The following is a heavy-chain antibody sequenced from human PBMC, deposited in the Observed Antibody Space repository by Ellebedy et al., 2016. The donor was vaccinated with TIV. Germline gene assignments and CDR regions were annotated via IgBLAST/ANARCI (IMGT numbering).Heavy chain of an antibody. J-gene: IGHJ6*02. CDR3: ARDREQTKDLFYGMDV. CDR2: ISAYNGNT. D-gene: IGHD1-7*01. V-gene: IGHV1-18*01. Sequence: ASVKVSCXASGYTFTSYGISWVRQAPGQGLEWMGWISAYNGNTNYAQKLQGRVTITADESTSTAYMELSSLRSEDTAVYYCARDREQTKDLFYGMDVWGQGTTVTVSS. CDR1: GYTFTSYG.